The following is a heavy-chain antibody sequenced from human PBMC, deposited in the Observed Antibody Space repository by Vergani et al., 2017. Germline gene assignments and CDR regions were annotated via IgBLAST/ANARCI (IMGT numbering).Heavy chain of an antibody. V-gene: IGHV1-69*01. CDR1: GGTFSSYA. Sequence: VSCKASGGTFSSYAISWVRQAPGQGLEWMGGIIPIFGTANYAPKFQGRVTITADESTSTAYMELSSLRSEDTAVYYCAMYYYDSSCYYSYFDYWGQGTLVTVSS. CDR3: AMYYYDSSCYYSYFDY. J-gene: IGHJ4*02. D-gene: IGHD3-22*01. CDR2: IIPIFGTA.